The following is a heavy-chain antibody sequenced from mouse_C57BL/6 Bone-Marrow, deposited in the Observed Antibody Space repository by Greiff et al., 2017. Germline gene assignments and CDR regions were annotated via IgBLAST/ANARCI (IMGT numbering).Heavy chain of an antibody. CDR2: IDPENGDT. CDR1: GFNIKDDY. CDR3: TTPDGDSYYFDY. Sequence: VQLQQSGAELVRPGASVKLSCTASGFNIKDDYMHWVKQRPEQGLEWIGWIDPENGDTEYASKFQGKATITADTSSNTAYLQLSSLTSEDTAVYYCTTPDGDSYYFDYWGQGTTLTVSS. D-gene: IGHD2-13*01. V-gene: IGHV14-4*01. J-gene: IGHJ2*01.